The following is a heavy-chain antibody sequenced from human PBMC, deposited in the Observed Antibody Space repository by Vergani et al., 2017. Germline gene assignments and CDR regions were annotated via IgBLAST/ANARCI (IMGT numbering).Heavy chain of an antibody. Sequence: QVQLQGSGPGLVKPSQTLSLTCTVSGGSISSGSYYWSWIRQPAGKGLEWIGYIYYSGSTNYNPSLKSRVTISVDTSKNQFSLKLSSVTAADTAVYYCARNPYCGGDCYSDAFDIWGQGTMVTVSS. J-gene: IGHJ3*02. CDR1: GGSISSGSYY. CDR2: IYYSGST. D-gene: IGHD2-21*02. V-gene: IGHV4-61*10. CDR3: ARNPYCGGDCYSDAFDI.